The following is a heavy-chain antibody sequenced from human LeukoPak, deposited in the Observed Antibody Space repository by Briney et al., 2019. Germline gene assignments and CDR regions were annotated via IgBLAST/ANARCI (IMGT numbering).Heavy chain of an antibody. D-gene: IGHD3-3*01. Sequence: ASVKVSCKASGYTFTGYYMHWVRQAPGQGLEWMGRINPNSGGTNYAQKFQGRVTMTRDTSISTAYMELSRLRSDDTAVYYCARSHTVFGVVIMSHAFDIWGQGIVVTVSS. V-gene: IGHV1-2*06. CDR1: GYTFTGYY. J-gene: IGHJ3*02. CDR2: INPNSGGT. CDR3: ARSHTVFGVVIMSHAFDI.